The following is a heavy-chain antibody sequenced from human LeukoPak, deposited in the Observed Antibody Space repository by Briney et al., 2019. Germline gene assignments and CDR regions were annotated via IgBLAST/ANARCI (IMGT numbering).Heavy chain of an antibody. J-gene: IGHJ4*02. CDR1: GFTFSSYG. CDR2: IRYDGVKE. D-gene: IGHD3-22*01. CDR3: AKPSLVYDTSGNFYFDF. V-gene: IGHV3-30*02. Sequence: GGSLRLSCAASGFTFSSYGMHWVRQAPGKGLEWVAYIRYDGVKEYYADSVKGRFTISRDNSKNTLYLEMNGLRAEDTAVYYCAKPSLVYDTSGNFYFDFWGQGTLLTVSS.